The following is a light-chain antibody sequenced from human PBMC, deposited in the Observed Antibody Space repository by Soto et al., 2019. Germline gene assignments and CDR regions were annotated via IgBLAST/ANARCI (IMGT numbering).Light chain of an antibody. J-gene: IGLJ1*01. CDR2: VNS. CDR1: SSNIGAGYA. V-gene: IGLV1-40*01. CDR3: QSYDSSLSGYV. Sequence: QSVLTQPPSVSGAPGQRVTISCTGSSSNIGAGYAVHWFQQLPGTAPKLLIYVNSNRPSGVPDRFSGSMSGTSASLAITGLRAEDEADYYCQSYDSSLSGYVFGTGTKVTVL.